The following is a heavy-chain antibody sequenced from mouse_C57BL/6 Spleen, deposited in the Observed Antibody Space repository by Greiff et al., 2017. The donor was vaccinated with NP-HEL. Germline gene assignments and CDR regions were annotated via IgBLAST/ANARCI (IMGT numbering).Heavy chain of an antibody. CDR3: ARGGLMVTKAWFAY. Sequence: EVQGVESGPELVKPGASVKIPCKASGYTFTDYNMDWVKQSHGKSLEWIGDINPNNGGTIYNQKFKGKATLTVDKSSSTAYMELRSLTSEDTAVYYCARGGLMVTKAWFAYWGQGTLVTVSA. D-gene: IGHD2-2*01. V-gene: IGHV1-18*01. J-gene: IGHJ3*01. CDR1: GYTFTDYN. CDR2: INPNNGGT.